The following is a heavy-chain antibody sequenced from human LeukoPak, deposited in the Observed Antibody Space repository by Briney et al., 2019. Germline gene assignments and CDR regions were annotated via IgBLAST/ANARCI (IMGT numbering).Heavy chain of an antibody. D-gene: IGHD3/OR15-3a*01. Sequence: GGSLRLFFAASGFTFCSHWMHWVRQAPGKGLVLVSRLHSDWSSTTYADYVKGRFTISRDNAKNTLYLQMNSLRAEDTAVYYCARYDDVWTGRRKRAGIDYWGQGTLVTVSS. J-gene: IGHJ4*02. CDR2: LHSDWSST. CDR3: ARYDDVWTGRRKRAGIDY. V-gene: IGHV3-74*01. CDR1: GFTFCSHW.